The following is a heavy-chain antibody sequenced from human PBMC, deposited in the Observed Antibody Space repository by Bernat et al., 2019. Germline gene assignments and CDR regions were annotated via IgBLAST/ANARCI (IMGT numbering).Heavy chain of an antibody. D-gene: IGHD2-2*01. CDR1: GGTFSSYA. Sequence: QVQLVQSGAEVKKPGSSVKVSCKASGGTFSSYAISWVRQAPGQVLEWMGGIIPIFGTANYAQKFQVRVTITPDEASNTAYMWLSSLRSEDKAVYCCARVVRNSVVVPVAMAFDLWGRGTLVTVAS. CDR2: IIPIFGTA. V-gene: IGHV1-69*01. CDR3: ARVVRNSVVVPVAMAFDL. J-gene: IGHJ2*01.